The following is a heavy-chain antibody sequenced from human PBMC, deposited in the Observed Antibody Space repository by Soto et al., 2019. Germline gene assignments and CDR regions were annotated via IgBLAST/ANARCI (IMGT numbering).Heavy chain of an antibody. CDR2: MYYSGST. CDR1: GGSISNFY. CDR3: ARGSLSTETANALDV. J-gene: IGHJ3*01. Sequence: QVQLHESGPGLVKPSETLSLTCTVSGGSISNFYWSWIRQSPGRGLEWIGYGYMYYSGSTYYNPSLECRVTISVDTSKNQISLRLTSVTADDTALYYCARGSLSTETANALDVWGPGTMVTVSS. V-gene: IGHV4-59*01. D-gene: IGHD2-21*02.